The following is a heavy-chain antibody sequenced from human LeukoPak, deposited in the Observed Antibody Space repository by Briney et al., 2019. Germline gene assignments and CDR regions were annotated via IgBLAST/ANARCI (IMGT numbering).Heavy chain of an antibody. V-gene: IGHV4-34*01. J-gene: IGHJ4*02. CDR1: GGSFSGYY. Sequence: SETLSLTCAVYGGSFSGYYWSWIRQPPGKGLEWIGEINQSGSTNYNPSLKSRVTISVDTSKNQFSLKLSSVTAADTAVYYCARLMTSGYYFDYWGQGTLVTVSS. CDR2: INQSGST. CDR3: ARLMTSGYYFDY.